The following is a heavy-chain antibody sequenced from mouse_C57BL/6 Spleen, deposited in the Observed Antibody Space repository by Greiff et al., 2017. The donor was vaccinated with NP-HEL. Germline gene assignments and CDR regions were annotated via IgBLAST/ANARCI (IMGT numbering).Heavy chain of an antibody. V-gene: IGHV1-4*01. Sequence: VQLQQSGAELARPGASVKMSCKASGYTFTSYTMHWVKQRPGQGLEWIGYINPSSGYTKYNQKFKDKATLTADKSSSTAYMQLSSLTSEDSAVYYCAREPNYYGSSYDWYFDVWGTGTTVTVSS. CDR3: AREPNYYGSSYDWYFDV. D-gene: IGHD1-1*01. CDR1: GYTFTSYT. CDR2: INPSSGYT. J-gene: IGHJ1*03.